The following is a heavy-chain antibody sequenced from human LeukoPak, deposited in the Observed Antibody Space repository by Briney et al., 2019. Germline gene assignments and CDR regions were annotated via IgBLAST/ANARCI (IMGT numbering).Heavy chain of an antibody. D-gene: IGHD4-17*01. Sequence: GGSLRLSCAASGFTFSSYGMHWVRQAPGKGLEWVAVIWYDGSNKYYADSVEGRFTISRDNSKNTLYLQMSSLRAEDTAVYYCARENYGDYVADYWGQGTLVTVSS. CDR3: ARENYGDYVADY. V-gene: IGHV3-33*01. CDR2: IWYDGSNK. CDR1: GFTFSSYG. J-gene: IGHJ4*02.